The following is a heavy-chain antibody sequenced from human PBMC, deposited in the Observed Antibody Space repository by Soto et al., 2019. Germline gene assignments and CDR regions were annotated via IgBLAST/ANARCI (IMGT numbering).Heavy chain of an antibody. CDR3: ARVPYWSPYSSSAKARHFDY. D-gene: IGHD6-6*01. CDR1: GGSVSSGSYY. CDR2: IYHSGST. Sequence: PSETLSLTCTVSGGSVSSGSYYWSWIRQPPGKGLEWIGYIYHSGSTNYNPSLKSRVTISVDTSKNQFSLKLSSVTAADTAVYYCARVPYWSPYSSSAKARHFDYWGQGTLVTVSS. V-gene: IGHV4-61*01. J-gene: IGHJ4*02.